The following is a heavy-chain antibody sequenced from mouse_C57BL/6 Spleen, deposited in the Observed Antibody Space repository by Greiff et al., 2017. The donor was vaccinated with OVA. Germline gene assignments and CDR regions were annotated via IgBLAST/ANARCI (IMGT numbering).Heavy chain of an antibody. CDR1: GFSLPSYG. D-gene: IGHD4-1*01. CDR2: IWSGGST. J-gene: IGHJ4*01. Sequence: QVQLQQSEPGLVQPSQSLSITCTVSGFSLPSYGVHGVRRSPGRGLEWRGVIWSGGSTDYNAAFISRLSISKDNSKSQVFFKMNSLQADDTAIYYCARNLAGGWMDYWGQGTSVTVSS. CDR3: ARNLAGGWMDY. V-gene: IGHV2-2*01.